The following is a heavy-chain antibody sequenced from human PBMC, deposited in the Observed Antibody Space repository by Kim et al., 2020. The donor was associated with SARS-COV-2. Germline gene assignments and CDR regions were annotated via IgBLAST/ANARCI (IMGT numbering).Heavy chain of an antibody. Sequence: GGSLRLSCAASGFTFSTYSMNWVRQAPGKGLEWISYITSSSSTTYYADSVEGRFSISRDNAKNSLDLQMNSLRDEDTAVYYCVRDLHWAFDDWGQGTLVTVSS. J-gene: IGHJ4*02. CDR1: GFTFSTYS. D-gene: IGHD7-27*01. V-gene: IGHV3-48*02. CDR3: VRDLHWAFDD. CDR2: ITSSSSTT.